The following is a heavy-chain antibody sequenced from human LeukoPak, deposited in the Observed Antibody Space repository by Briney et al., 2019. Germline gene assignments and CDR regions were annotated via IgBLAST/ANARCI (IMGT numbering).Heavy chain of an antibody. V-gene: IGHV3-21*01. J-gene: IGHJ4*02. CDR2: ISSSSSYI. CDR3: ARAADYFDSSGTYYFDY. CDR1: GFTFSSYS. Sequence: GGSLTLSRAASGFTFSSYSMNWVRQAPGKGLEWVSSISSSSSYINYADSVKGRFTISRDNAKNSLYLQMNSLRAEDTAVYYCARAADYFDSSGTYYFDYWGQGTLATVSS. D-gene: IGHD3-22*01.